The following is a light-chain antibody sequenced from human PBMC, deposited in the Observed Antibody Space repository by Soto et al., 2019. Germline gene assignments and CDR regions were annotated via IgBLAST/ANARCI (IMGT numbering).Light chain of an antibody. Sequence: DVQLTQSPSFLSASVGDRVTITCRASLGIASSLAWYQQKPGKAPKLLIYGASTLFGGVPSRFSGSGSGAEYSLPITSLQPEDFAAYYCRQLNHYPLTFGGGTKVEIK. CDR2: GAS. CDR3: RQLNHYPLT. CDR1: LGIASS. J-gene: IGKJ4*01. V-gene: IGKV1-9*01.